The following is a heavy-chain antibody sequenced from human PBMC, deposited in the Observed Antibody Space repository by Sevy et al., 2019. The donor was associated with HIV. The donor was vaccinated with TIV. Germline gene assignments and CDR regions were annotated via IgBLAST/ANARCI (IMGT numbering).Heavy chain of an antibody. CDR2: ISSSGWST. V-gene: IGHV3-23*01. CDR1: GFTFNNYA. J-gene: IGHJ4*02. Sequence: LTCAASGFTFNNYAMSWVRQAPGKGLEWVSAISSSGWSTYYADSVKGRFTISRDNSKNTLYLQMNSLRAEDTAIYYCAKDEIYQLPWGTFDYWGQGTLVTVSS. CDR3: AKDEIYQLPWGTFDY. D-gene: IGHD2-2*01.